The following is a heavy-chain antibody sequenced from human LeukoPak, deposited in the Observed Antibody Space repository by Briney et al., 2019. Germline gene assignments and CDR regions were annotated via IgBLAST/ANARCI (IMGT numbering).Heavy chain of an antibody. Sequence: PSETLSLTCTVSSGSISSYYWSWIRRHPGKGLEWIGYIFYSGSTNYSPSLKSRVTISVDTSKNQFSLGLSSVTAADTAVYYCARGPTRYYFDCWGQGTLVTVSS. CDR2: IFYSGST. D-gene: IGHD4-17*01. CDR3: ARGPTRYYFDC. J-gene: IGHJ4*02. CDR1: SGSISSYY. V-gene: IGHV4-59*01.